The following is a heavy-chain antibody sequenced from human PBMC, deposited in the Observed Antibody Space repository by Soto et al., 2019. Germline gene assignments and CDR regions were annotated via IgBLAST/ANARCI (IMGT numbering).Heavy chain of an antibody. CDR3: AKDALSTSWYEFDY. CDR2: ISNRGDST. Sequence: GGSLRLSCASSGFIFSSYAMSWVRQAPGKGLEWVSGISNRGDSTYYADSVKGRFTISRDNSKKTPYLQMNSLRGEDTAVYYCAKDALSTSWYEFDYWGQGTLVTVSS. D-gene: IGHD6-13*01. J-gene: IGHJ4*02. CDR1: GFIFSSYA. V-gene: IGHV3-23*01.